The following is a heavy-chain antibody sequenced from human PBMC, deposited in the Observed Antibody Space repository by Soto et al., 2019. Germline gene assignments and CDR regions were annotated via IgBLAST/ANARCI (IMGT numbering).Heavy chain of an antibody. V-gene: IGHV4-34*01. CDR3: ARGIDTRGNDAFDI. D-gene: IGHD3-3*01. CDR1: GGSFSCYY. Sequence: PSETLSLTCAVYGGSFSCYYWSWIRQPPGKGLEWIGEINHSGSTNYNPSLKSRVTISVDTSKNQFSLKLSSVTAADTAVYYCARGIDTRGNDAFDIWGQGTMVTVSS. CDR2: INHSGST. J-gene: IGHJ3*02.